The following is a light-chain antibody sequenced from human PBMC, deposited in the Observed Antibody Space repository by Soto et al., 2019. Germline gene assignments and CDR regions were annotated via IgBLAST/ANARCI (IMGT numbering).Light chain of an antibody. CDR3: STWDGSLNGWV. CDR2: NDD. V-gene: IGLV1-44*01. CDR1: SSNIGSDT. Sequence: QSVLTQPPSVSGTPGLRVTISCSGGSSNIGSDTVNWYQQLPGAAPKLLIFNDDQRPSGVPDRFSGSRSGTSASLVISGLHSDYEADYFCSTWDGSLNGWVFGGGTKLTVL. J-gene: IGLJ3*02.